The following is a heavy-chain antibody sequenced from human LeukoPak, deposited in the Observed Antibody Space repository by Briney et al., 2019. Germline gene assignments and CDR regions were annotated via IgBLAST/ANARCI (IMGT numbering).Heavy chain of an antibody. D-gene: IGHD3-10*01. Sequence: ASVKVSCKASGYTFTGYYMHWVRQAPGQGLEWMGWFNPNSGGTNCAQKFQGWVTMTRDTSISTAYMELSRLRSDDTAVYYCARGLKGITMVRGVMSLGYWGQGTLVTVSS. CDR3: ARGLKGITMVRGVMSLGY. CDR1: GYTFTGYY. J-gene: IGHJ4*02. CDR2: FNPNSGGT. V-gene: IGHV1-2*04.